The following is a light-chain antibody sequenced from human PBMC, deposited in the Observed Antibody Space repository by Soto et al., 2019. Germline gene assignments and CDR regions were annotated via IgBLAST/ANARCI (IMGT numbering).Light chain of an antibody. CDR2: DVS. J-gene: IGLJ1*01. V-gene: IGLV2-14*01. CDR3: SSYTSSSYLYV. CDR1: SSDVGGYNY. Sequence: QSALTQPASVSGSPGQSITISCTGTSSDVGGYNYVSWYQQHPGKAPKLMIYDVSNRPSGVSNRFSGSKSGNTASLTITGVQAEDEADYYCSSYTSSSYLYVFGTGTKLTVL.